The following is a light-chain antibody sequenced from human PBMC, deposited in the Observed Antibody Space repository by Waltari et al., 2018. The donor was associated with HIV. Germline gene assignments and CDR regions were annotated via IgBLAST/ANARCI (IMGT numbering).Light chain of an antibody. V-gene: IGLV2-14*01. CDR3: SSYTSSSTLV. Sequence: QSALTQPASVSGSPGQSITISCTGTSSDVGGYNYVSWYQQHPGKAPTLMLDEVSNRPSGVSNRFSGSKSGNTASLTISGLQAEDEADYYCSSYTSSSTLVFGTGTKVTVL. CDR2: EVS. CDR1: SSDVGGYNY. J-gene: IGLJ1*01.